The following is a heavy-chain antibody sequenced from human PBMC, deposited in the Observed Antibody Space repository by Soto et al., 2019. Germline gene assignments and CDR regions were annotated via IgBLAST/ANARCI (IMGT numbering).Heavy chain of an antibody. V-gene: IGHV4-31*03. J-gene: IGHJ6*02. CDR3: ARGRDCGGECYLGMDV. CDR2: IYYSGST. D-gene: IGHD2-21*01. CDR1: GGSISSGGYY. Sequence: SETLSLTCTVSGGSISSGGYYWSWIRQHPGKGLEWIGYIYYSGSTYYNPSLKSRVTISVDTSKNQFSLKLSSVTAADTAVYYCARGRDCGGECYLGMDVWGQGTTVTVSS.